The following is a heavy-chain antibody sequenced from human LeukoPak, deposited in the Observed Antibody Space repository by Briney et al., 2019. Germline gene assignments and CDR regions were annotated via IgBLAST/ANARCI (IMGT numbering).Heavy chain of an antibody. J-gene: IGHJ3*02. CDR3: ARHENIVVVPAAMDDAFDI. CDR1: GYSFTSYW. V-gene: IGHV5-51*01. D-gene: IGHD2-2*01. CDR2: IYPGDSDT. Sequence: GESLKISCKGSGYSFTSYWIGWVRQMPGKGLEWMGIIYPGDSDTRYSPSFQGQVTISADKSISTAYLQWSSLKASDTAMYYCARHENIVVVPAAMDDAFDIWGQGTMVTVSS.